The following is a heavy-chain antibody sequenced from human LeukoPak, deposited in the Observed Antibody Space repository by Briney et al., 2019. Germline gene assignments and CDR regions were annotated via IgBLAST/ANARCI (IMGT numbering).Heavy chain of an antibody. CDR2: IYPGDSDT. V-gene: IGHV5-51*01. CDR1: GYSFNTYW. CDR3: ARVPTVVIPGNWYFDL. Sequence: GESLKISCKGSGYSFNTYWIGWVRQMPGKGLEWMGIIYPGDSDTRYTPSFQGQVTISADKSISTAYLQWSSLKASDTAMYYCARVPTVVIPGNWYFDLWGRGALVTASS. D-gene: IGHD4-23*01. J-gene: IGHJ2*01.